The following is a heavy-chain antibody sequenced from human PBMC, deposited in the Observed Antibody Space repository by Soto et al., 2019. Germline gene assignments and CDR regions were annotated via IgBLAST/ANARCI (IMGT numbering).Heavy chain of an antibody. CDR2: INPYSGGA. CDR3: ARVIRGAYYNSPLDT. CDR1: GYTFTGYF. Sequence: EASEKVSCKASGYTFTGYFMHWVRQAPGQGLEWMGWINPYSGGADYAQSFQGRVTMTRDTSISTVYMELSRLRFDDTAVYYCARVIRGAYYNSPLDTWGQGTVVTVSS. J-gene: IGHJ5*02. V-gene: IGHV1-2*02. D-gene: IGHD3-10*01.